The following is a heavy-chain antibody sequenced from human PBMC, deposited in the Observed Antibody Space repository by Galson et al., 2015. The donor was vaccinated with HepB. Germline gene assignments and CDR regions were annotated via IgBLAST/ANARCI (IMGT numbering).Heavy chain of an antibody. Sequence: SVKVSCKASGYTFTSYAMHWVRQPPGQRLEWMGWINAGNGNTKYSQKFQGRVTITRDTSASTAYMELSSLRSEDTAVYYCARATYYDFWSGYYTYYYYGMDVWGQGTTVTVSS. CDR2: INAGNGNT. CDR3: ARATYYDFWSGYYTYYYYGMDV. CDR1: GYTFTSYA. J-gene: IGHJ6*02. D-gene: IGHD3-3*01. V-gene: IGHV1-3*01.